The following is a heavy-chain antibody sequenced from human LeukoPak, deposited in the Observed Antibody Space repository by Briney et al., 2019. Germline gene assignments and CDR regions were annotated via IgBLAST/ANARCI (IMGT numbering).Heavy chain of an antibody. CDR2: IYYSGST. V-gene: IGHV4-59*08. CDR1: GGSISSYY. Sequence: SETLSLTCTVSGGSISSYYWSWIRQPPGKGLEWIGYIYYSGSTNYNPSLKSRVTISVDTSKNQFSLKLSSETAADTAVYYCARQNSGSYSFDYWGQGTLVTVSS. D-gene: IGHD1-26*01. J-gene: IGHJ4*02. CDR3: ARQNSGSYSFDY.